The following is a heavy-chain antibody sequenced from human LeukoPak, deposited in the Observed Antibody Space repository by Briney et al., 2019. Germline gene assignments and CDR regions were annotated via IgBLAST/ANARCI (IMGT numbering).Heavy chain of an antibody. CDR2: IIPILGIA. CDR1: GYTFTSYY. V-gene: IGHV1-69*04. J-gene: IGHJ4*02. D-gene: IGHD3-16*01. Sequence: SVKVSCKASGYTFTSYYMHWVRQAPGQGLEWMGRIIPILGIANYAQKFQGRVTITADKSTSTAYMELSSLRSEDTAVYYCARVGGDGDYVNYWGQATLVTVSS. CDR3: ARVGGDGDYVNY.